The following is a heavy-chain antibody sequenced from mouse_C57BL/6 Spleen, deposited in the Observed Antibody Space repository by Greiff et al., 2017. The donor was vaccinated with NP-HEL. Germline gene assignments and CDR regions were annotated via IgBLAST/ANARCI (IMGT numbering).Heavy chain of an antibody. CDR1: GYAFSSSW. D-gene: IGHD1-1*01. CDR3: ARGPVITTVAYAMDY. CDR2: IYPGDGDT. Sequence: QVQLQQSGPELVKPGASVKISCKASGYAFSSSWMNWVKQRPGKGLEWIGRIYPGDGDTNSNGKFKGKATLTADKSSSTAYMQLSSLTSEDSAVYFCARGPVITTVAYAMDYWGQGTSVTVSS. V-gene: IGHV1-82*01. J-gene: IGHJ4*01.